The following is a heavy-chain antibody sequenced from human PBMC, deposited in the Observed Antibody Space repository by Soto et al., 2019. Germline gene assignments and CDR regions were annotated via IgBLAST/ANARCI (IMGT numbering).Heavy chain of an antibody. CDR1: GYTFTSYG. CDR3: QVGGDLGEVSLDAFDI. J-gene: IGHJ3*02. Sequence: QVQLVQSGAEVKKPGASVKVSCKASGYTFTSYGISWVRQAPGQGLEWMGWISAYNGNTNYAQKLQGRVTMTTDTPTSTAYSGRRSLRSDDTALYYCQVGGDLGEVSLDAFDIWGQGTMVTVSS. V-gene: IGHV1-18*01. CDR2: ISAYNGNT. D-gene: IGHD3-16*02.